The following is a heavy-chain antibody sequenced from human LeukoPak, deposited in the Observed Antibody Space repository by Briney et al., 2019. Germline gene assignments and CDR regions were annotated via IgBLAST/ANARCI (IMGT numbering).Heavy chain of an antibody. Sequence: SETLSLTCTVSGDSITTSAFYWGWIRQAPGMGLDWIGNIFHGGNTHYNPSLKSRVSTAVDRSKNQLSQNQSSVTAADTALYYRAKQGRHIPFGGVVAIAPFDIWGQGTMVTVSS. CDR2: IFHGGNT. D-gene: IGHD3-16*02. J-gene: IGHJ3*02. V-gene: IGHV4-39*01. CDR1: GDSITTSAFY. CDR3: AKQGRHIPFGGVVAIAPFDI.